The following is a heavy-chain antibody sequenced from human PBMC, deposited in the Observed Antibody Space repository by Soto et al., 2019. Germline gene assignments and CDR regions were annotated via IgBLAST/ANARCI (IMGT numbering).Heavy chain of an antibody. CDR1: GYTFTSYG. J-gene: IGHJ6*02. V-gene: IGHV1-18*01. CDR2: ISAYNGNT. D-gene: IGHD3-9*01. CDR3: ARDHYDILTGDKYYYYGMDV. Sequence: QVQLVQSGAEVKKPGASVKVSCKASGYTFTSYGISWVRQAPGQGLEWMGWISAYNGNTNYAQKLQGRVTMTTDTYASTAYMELRSLRSDDTAVYYCARDHYDILTGDKYYYYGMDVWGQGTTVTVSS.